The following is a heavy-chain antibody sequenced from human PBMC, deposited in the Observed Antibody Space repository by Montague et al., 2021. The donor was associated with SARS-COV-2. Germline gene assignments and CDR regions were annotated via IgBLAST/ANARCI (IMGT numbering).Heavy chain of an antibody. Sequence: SETLSLTCAVHGTSFSGYYWNWIRQPPGKGLEWIGEINHGGSTKYSPSLKSRLTISAGTSKNQFSLKLTSVAAADPAVYYCARLRDGVVPSPILGVGPYYSYCFMDVWGRGTLVTVSS. J-gene: IGHJ6*01. CDR2: INHGGST. V-gene: IGHV4-34*01. CDR1: GTSFSGYY. D-gene: IGHD3-10*01. CDR3: ARLRDGVVPSPILGVGPYYSYCFMDV.